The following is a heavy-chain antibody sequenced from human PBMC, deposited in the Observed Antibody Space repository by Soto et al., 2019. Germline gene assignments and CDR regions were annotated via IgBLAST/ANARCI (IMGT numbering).Heavy chain of an antibody. Sequence: QLQLQESGPRLVKPSETLSLTCGVSGDSIRGSTSYWGWIRQPPGQGLQWIGSTYHSGSTHYNSSLKSRVTISVDTSKNQFSLKLRSVTAADTAVYYCVKPYTSGWHYVQHWGRGTLVTVSS. CDR3: VKPYTSGWHYVQH. CDR1: GDSIRGSTSY. D-gene: IGHD6-19*01. J-gene: IGHJ1*01. CDR2: TYHSGST. V-gene: IGHV4-39*01.